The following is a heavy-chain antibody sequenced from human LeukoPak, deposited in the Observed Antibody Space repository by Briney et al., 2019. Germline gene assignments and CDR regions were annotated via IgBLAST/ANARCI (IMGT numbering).Heavy chain of an antibody. J-gene: IGHJ4*02. D-gene: IGHD3-10*01. CDR2: ISYDGSNK. CDR3: AKDRGHEPPDY. Sequence: GGSLRLSCAASGLHFTTYWMGWVRQAPGKGLEWVAVISYDGSNKYYADSVKGRFTISRDNSKNTLYLQMNSLRAEDTAVYYCAKDRGHEPPDYWGQGTLVTVSS. CDR1: GLHFTTYW. V-gene: IGHV3-30*18.